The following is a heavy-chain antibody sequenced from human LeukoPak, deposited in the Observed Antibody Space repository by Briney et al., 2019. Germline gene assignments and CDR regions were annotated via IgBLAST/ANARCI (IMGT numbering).Heavy chain of an antibody. D-gene: IGHD3-10*01. CDR3: AQTSMVRGVRGSYYFDY. Sequence: AGGSLRLSCTVSGFTVSSNSMSWVRQAPGKGLEWVSVIYSGGSTYYADSVKGRFTISRDNSKNTLYLQMNSLRAEDTAVYYCAQTSMVRGVRGSYYFDYWGQGTPVTVSS. J-gene: IGHJ4*02. V-gene: IGHV3-66*01. CDR2: IYSGGST. CDR1: GFTVSSNS.